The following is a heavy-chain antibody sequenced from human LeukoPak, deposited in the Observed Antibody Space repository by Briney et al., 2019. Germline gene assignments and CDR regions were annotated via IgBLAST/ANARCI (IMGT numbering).Heavy chain of an antibody. D-gene: IGHD3-10*01. Sequence: PGGSLRLSCAASGFTFSSYGMHWVRQAPGKGLEWVAFIRYDGSNKYYADSVKGRFTISRDNSKNTLYLQMNSLTAEDTAVYYCAKTYYYGSGGHHDAFDIWGQGTMVTVSS. V-gene: IGHV3-30*02. CDR1: GFTFSSYG. J-gene: IGHJ3*02. CDR3: AKTYYYGSGGHHDAFDI. CDR2: IRYDGSNK.